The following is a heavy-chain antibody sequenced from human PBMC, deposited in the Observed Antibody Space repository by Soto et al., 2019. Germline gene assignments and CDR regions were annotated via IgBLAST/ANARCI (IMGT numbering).Heavy chain of an antibody. CDR1: GFSLSNPRMN. Sequence: QVTLKESGPVRVKPTETLAQTCTLSGFSLSNPRMNVSWIRQPPGKALEWLAHISSSDEKSYSTSLKSRLTISKDTSKSQVVLTMTNMDPMDTATYYCARVLYYGMDVWGQGTTVTVSS. CDR3: ARVLYYGMDV. V-gene: IGHV2-26*01. J-gene: IGHJ6*02. CDR2: ISSSDEK.